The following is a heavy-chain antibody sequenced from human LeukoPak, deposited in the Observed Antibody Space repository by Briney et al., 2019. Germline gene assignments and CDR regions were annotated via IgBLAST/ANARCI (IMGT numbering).Heavy chain of an antibody. D-gene: IGHD1-26*01. CDR3: ARRNSGNYYGLFDP. CDR1: GGSFSGYY. Sequence: SETLSLTCAVYGGSFSGYYWSWIRQPPGKGLEWIGEINHSGSTNYNPSLKSRITLSVDTSKNQFSLKLSSVTAADSAVYYCARRNSGNYYGLFDPWGQGTLVTVSS. V-gene: IGHV4-34*01. CDR2: INHSGST. J-gene: IGHJ5*02.